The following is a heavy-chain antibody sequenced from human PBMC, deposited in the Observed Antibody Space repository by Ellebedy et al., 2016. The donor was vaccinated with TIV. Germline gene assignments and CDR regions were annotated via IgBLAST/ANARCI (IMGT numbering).Heavy chain of an antibody. J-gene: IGHJ3*01. CDR1: GFTFSSYD. D-gene: IGHD4-17*01. CDR3: ATDGSYGDFRSPAHAFEA. Sequence: GGSLRLSCAASGFTFSSYDMHWVRQGTGKGLEWVSAIGTAGDTYYPGSVKGRFTISRDTTKSSLYLQMNSLRAEDTAVYFCATDGSYGDFRSPAHAFEAWGQGTMVSVSS. CDR2: IGTAGDT. V-gene: IGHV3-13*01.